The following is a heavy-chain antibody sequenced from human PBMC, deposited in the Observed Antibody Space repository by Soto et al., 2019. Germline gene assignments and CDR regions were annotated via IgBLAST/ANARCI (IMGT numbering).Heavy chain of an antibody. CDR2: ISWDGGST. J-gene: IGHJ4*02. Sequence: PGGSLRLSCAASGFTFDDYTMHWVRQAPWKGLEWVSLISWDGGSTYYADYVKVRFTISRDNSKNSLYLQMNSLRTEDTSLYYCAKDKSKSSSFLYPTYYFYYWGQGT. CDR3: AKDKSKSSSFLYPTYYFYY. D-gene: IGHD6-6*01. V-gene: IGHV3-43*01. CDR1: GFTFDDYT.